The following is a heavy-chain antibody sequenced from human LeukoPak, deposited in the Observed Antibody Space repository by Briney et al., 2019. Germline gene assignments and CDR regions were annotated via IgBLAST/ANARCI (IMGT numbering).Heavy chain of an antibody. J-gene: IGHJ5*02. D-gene: IGHD1-14*01. CDR1: GGTFSSYA. CDR3: ARDRTRALGRQYNWFDP. Sequence: SVKVSCKASGGTFSSYAISRVRQAPGQGLEWMGRIIPILGIANYAQKFQGRVTITADKSTSTAYMELSSLRSEDTAVYYCARDRTRALGRQYNWFDPWGQGTLVTVSS. CDR2: IIPILGIA. V-gene: IGHV1-69*04.